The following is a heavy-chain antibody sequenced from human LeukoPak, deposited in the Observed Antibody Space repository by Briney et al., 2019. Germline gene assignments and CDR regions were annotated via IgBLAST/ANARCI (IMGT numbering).Heavy chain of an antibody. V-gene: IGHV3-30*03. CDR3: VREQYGDDDAFDI. CDR1: GFTFSSYG. CDR2: ISYDGSNK. D-gene: IGHD4-17*01. J-gene: IGHJ3*02. Sequence: GGSLRLSCAASGFTFSSYGMHWVRQAPGKGLEWVAVISYDGSNKYYADSVKGRFTISRDNSKNTLYLQMNSLRAEDTAVYYCVREQYGDDDAFDIWGQGTMVTVSS.